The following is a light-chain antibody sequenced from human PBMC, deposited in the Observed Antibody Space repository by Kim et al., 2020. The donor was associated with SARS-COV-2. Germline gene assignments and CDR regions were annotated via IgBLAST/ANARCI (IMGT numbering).Light chain of an antibody. V-gene: IGKV3-15*01. Sequence: EIVMTQSPATLSVSPGERVTLSCRASQSVSRNLAWYQQKPGQAPRLLIYGAATRATGIPARFSGGGSGTEFTLTISSLQSEDFAVYYCQQYNNWPPLTFGGGTKLEIK. CDR2: GAA. CDR3: QQYNNWPPLT. CDR1: QSVSRN. J-gene: IGKJ4*01.